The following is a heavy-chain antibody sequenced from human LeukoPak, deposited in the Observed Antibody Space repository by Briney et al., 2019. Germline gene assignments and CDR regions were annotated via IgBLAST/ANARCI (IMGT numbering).Heavy chain of an antibody. CDR3: ARSPLYSSLSTPFDY. Sequence: SETLSLTCAVYRGSFSGYYWSWIRQPPGKGLEWIGEINHSGSTNYNPSLKSRVTISVDTSKNQFSLKLSSVTAADTAVYYCARSPLYSSLSTPFDYWGQGTLVTVSS. D-gene: IGHD6-6*01. CDR2: INHSGST. CDR1: RGSFSGYY. J-gene: IGHJ4*02. V-gene: IGHV4-34*01.